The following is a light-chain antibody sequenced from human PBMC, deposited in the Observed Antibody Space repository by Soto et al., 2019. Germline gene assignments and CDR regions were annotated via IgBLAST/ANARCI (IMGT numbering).Light chain of an antibody. CDR3: SSYAGSNVV. Sequence: QSVLTQPPSASGTPGQRGTISCSGSSSNIGSNTVNWYQQLPGTAPKLLIYSNNQRPSGVPDRFSGSKSGTSASLAISGLQSEDEADYFCSSYAGSNVVFGGGTKVTVL. J-gene: IGLJ2*01. CDR2: SNN. CDR1: SSNIGSNT. V-gene: IGLV1-44*01.